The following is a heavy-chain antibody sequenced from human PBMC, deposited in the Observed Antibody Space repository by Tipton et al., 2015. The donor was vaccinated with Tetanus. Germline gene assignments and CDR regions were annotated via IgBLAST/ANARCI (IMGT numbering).Heavy chain of an antibody. CDR2: TYIRGTT. CDR3: ARDVVLVPAAGWDYYYGMDV. V-gene: IGHV4-4*07. J-gene: IGHJ6*02. Sequence: TLSLTCTVSGGSIASQYWSWIRQPAGKGLEWIGRTYIRGTTTYNPSLKSRVTISVDTSENQMSLRLTSVTAADTAVYYCARDVVLVPAAGWDYYYGMDVWGQGTTVTVSS. D-gene: IGHD2-2*01. CDR1: GGSIASQY.